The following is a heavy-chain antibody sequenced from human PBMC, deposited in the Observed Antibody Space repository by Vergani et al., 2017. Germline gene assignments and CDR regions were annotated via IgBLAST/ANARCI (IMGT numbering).Heavy chain of an antibody. CDR2: IYYSGST. CDR3: ARGIHSGSYNSYYYXMDV. Sequence: QVQLQESGPGLVKPSETLSLTCTVSGGSISSYYWSWIRQPPGKGLEWIGYIYYSGSTNSNPSLKSRVTISVDTSKNQFSLKLSSVTAADTAVYYCARGIHSGSYNSYYYXMDVWGKGTTVTVSS. J-gene: IGHJ6*03. D-gene: IGHD1-26*01. CDR1: GGSISSYY. V-gene: IGHV4-59*01.